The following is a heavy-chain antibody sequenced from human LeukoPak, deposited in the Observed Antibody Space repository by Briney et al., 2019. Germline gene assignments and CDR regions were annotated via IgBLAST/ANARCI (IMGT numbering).Heavy chain of an antibody. CDR1: GFSLSGYW. CDR2: ISPEGSGA. CDR3: TRVQAGRSGLMDV. D-gene: IGHD2-8*02. Sequence: GGSLRLSCAASGFSLSGYWMHWVRQAPGKGLVWVSRISPEGSGATYADSVKGRFTISRDNAKNTLYLQMNSLRDEDAAVYHCTRVQAGRSGLMDVWGRGTTVTVSS. V-gene: IGHV3-74*01. J-gene: IGHJ6*02.